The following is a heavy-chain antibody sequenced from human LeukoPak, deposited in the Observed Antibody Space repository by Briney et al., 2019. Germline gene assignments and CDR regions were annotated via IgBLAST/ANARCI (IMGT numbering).Heavy chain of an antibody. CDR2: IYYSGST. CDR3: ARDEGSAYPFDY. J-gene: IGHJ4*02. D-gene: IGHD3-22*01. Sequence: KPSETLSLTCTVSGGSISSSSYYWGWIRQPPGKGLEWIGSIYYSGSTYYNPSLKSRVTISVDTSKNQFSLNLNSVTAADTAVYFCARDEGSAYPFDYWGQGTLVTVSS. CDR1: GGSISSSSYY. V-gene: IGHV4-39*07.